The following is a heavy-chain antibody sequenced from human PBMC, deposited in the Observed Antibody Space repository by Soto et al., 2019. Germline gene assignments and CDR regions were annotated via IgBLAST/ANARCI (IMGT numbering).Heavy chain of an antibody. D-gene: IGHD2-2*01. CDR1: GFTFSDYY. CDR2: ISSSGSTI. J-gene: IGHJ6*03. Sequence: QVQLVESGGGLVKPGGSLRLSCAASGFTFSDYYMSWIRQAPGKGLEWVSYISSSGSTIYYADSVKGRFTISRDNAKNSLYLQMNSRRAEDTAVYYCARGPDIVVVPAAISHYYYYMDVWGKGTTVTVSS. V-gene: IGHV3-11*01. CDR3: ARGPDIVVVPAAISHYYYYMDV.